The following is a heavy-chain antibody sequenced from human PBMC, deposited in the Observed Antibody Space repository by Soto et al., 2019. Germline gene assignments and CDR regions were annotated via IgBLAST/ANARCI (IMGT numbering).Heavy chain of an antibody. Sequence: GGSLRLSCAASGFTFSSFAMSWVRQAPGKGLEWVSAISGGGANTYYADSVMGRFTISRDNSKNALYLQRNSLRAEDTAVYYCTKPSSGWADSFDYWGQGTLVTVSS. CDR1: GFTFSSFA. J-gene: IGHJ4*02. D-gene: IGHD6-19*01. CDR2: ISGGGANT. V-gene: IGHV3-23*01. CDR3: TKPSSGWADSFDY.